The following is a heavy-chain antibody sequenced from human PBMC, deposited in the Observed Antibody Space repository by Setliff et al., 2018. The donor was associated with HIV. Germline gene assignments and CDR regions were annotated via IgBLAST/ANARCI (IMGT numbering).Heavy chain of an antibody. D-gene: IGHD4-17*01. J-gene: IGHJ4*02. CDR3: ARFDVTPMTTRDY. Sequence: PSETLSLTCAFYGASFTDYYWNWIRQPPGKGLEWIGEIHHTGHINYNPSFKSRVTMSLDMSTNQFSPKMASMTAADSAVYYCARFDVTPMTTRDYWGQGTQVTVSS. V-gene: IGHV4-34*01. CDR1: GASFTDYY. CDR2: IHHTGHI.